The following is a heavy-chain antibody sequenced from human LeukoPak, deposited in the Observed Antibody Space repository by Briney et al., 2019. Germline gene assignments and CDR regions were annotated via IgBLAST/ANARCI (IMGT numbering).Heavy chain of an antibody. Sequence: GGSLRLSCAASGFTFSSYWMNWARQAPGKGLEWVASINHNGNVNYYVDSVKGRFTISRDNAKNSLYLQMSNLRAEDTAVYYCARRYFDYWGQGTLVTVSS. CDR3: ARRYFDY. J-gene: IGHJ4*02. CDR1: GFTFSSYW. V-gene: IGHV3-7*03. CDR2: INHNGNVN.